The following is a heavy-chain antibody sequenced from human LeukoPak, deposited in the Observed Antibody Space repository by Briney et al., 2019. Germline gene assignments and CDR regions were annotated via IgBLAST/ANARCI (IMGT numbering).Heavy chain of an antibody. J-gene: IGHJ4*02. Sequence: PSETLSLTCTVSGGSISSGSYYWGWVRQPAGKGLEWIGRIYTSVSTNYNPSLKSRVTISVDTSKNQFSLKLSSVTAADTAVYYCASDIPYCSSTSCLPNWGQGTLVTVSS. V-gene: IGHV4-61*02. CDR1: GGSISSGSYY. CDR3: ASDIPYCSSTSCLPN. D-gene: IGHD2-2*01. CDR2: IYTSVST.